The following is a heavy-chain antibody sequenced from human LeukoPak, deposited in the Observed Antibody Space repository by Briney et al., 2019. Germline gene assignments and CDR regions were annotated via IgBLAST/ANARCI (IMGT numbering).Heavy chain of an antibody. Sequence: PGGSLRLSCAASGFTFSNAWMSWVRKAPGKGLDWVGRVKSKADGGTTDYTAPVKGRFTISRDDSKNTLYLQMNSLKTEDTAVYYCTTNPTVTTDRGYWGQGTLVTVSS. CDR2: VKSKADGGTT. D-gene: IGHD4-17*01. CDR1: GFTFSNAW. V-gene: IGHV3-15*01. J-gene: IGHJ4*02. CDR3: TTNPTVTTDRGY.